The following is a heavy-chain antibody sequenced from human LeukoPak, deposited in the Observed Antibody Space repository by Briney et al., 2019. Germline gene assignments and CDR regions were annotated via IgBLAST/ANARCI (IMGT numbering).Heavy chain of an antibody. D-gene: IGHD6-13*01. Sequence: GGPLRLSCAASGFTFSSYGMHWVRQAPGKGLEWVAFIRYDGSNKYYADSVKGRFTISRDNSKNTLYLQMNSLRAEDTAVYYCAKDSHSSSWYGFFDYWGQGTLVTVSS. CDR1: GFTFSSYG. V-gene: IGHV3-30*02. J-gene: IGHJ4*02. CDR3: AKDSHSSSWYGFFDY. CDR2: IRYDGSNK.